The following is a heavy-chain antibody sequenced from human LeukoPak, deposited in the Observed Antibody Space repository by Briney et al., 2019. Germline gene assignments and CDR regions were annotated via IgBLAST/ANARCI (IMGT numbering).Heavy chain of an antibody. V-gene: IGHV3-21*04. J-gene: IGHJ4*02. Sequence: GGSPRLSYAASGFTFSVYNMNWVRQAPGKGLEWVSSIHITSDWVYYADSVKGRFTISRDSAKNSLYLQMNSLRAEDTAVYYCAKDQYTSTSPYCFDYWGQGTLVTVSS. CDR3: AKDQYTSTSPYCFDY. CDR2: IHITSDWV. D-gene: IGHD6-13*01. CDR1: GFTFSVYN.